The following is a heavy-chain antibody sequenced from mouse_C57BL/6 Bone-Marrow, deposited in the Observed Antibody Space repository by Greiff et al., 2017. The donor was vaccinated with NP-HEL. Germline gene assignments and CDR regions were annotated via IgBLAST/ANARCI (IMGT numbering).Heavy chain of an antibody. CDR1: GFTFSDAW. V-gene: IGHV6-6*01. CDR3: TRRGTTVVEAMDY. J-gene: IGHJ4*01. D-gene: IGHD1-1*01. CDR2: IRNKANNHAT. Sequence: EVQRVESGGGLVQPGGSMKLSCAASGFTFSDAWMDWVRQSPEKGLEWVAEIRNKANNHATYYAESVKGRFTISRDDSKSSVYLQMNSLRAEDTGIYYCTRRGTTVVEAMDYWGQGTSVTVSS.